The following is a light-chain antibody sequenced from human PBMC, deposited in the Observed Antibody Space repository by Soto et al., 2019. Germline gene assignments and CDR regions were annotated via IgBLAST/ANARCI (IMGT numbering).Light chain of an antibody. CDR1: QTVSSNY. CDR2: SAS. J-gene: IGKJ4*01. Sequence: EIVLTQSPGTLSLSPGERATLSCRASQTVSSNYLAWYQQKPGQAPRLLIYSASTRATGIPDRFSGSGSGTDFTLTISRLEPEDFAVYYSQQYGTSPLTFGGGTKVDIK. V-gene: IGKV3-20*01. CDR3: QQYGTSPLT.